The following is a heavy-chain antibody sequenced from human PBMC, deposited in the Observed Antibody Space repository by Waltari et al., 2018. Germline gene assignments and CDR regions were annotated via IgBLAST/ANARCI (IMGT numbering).Heavy chain of an antibody. Sequence: QVQLQESGPGLVRPSQTLSLTCTVSGGSISRGSYYWSWIRQHPGKGLEWIGYSHPSGSTLYNPSLGSRVSIGVDTSKNQFSLKVSSVTAADTAVYYCAREMNPRAPYFDLWGQGALVTVSS. CDR3: AREMNPRAPYFDL. CDR1: GGSISRGSYY. J-gene: IGHJ4*02. CDR2: SHPSGST. V-gene: IGHV4-31*03.